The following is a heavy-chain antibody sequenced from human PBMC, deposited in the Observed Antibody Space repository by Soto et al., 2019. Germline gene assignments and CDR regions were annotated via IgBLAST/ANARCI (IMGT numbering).Heavy chain of an antibody. CDR3: AHSRFSRGDWFDP. J-gene: IGHJ5*02. V-gene: IGHV2-5*02. CDR1: GFSLSTSGVG. Sequence: QITLKESGPTLVKPTQTLTLTCTFSGFSLSTSGVGVGWIRQPPGKALEWLALIYWDDDKRYSPSLKSRLTITNDPSKTQLHLTKTHIAPLDTATYHCAHSRFSRGDWFDPWGPGTLGTVSS. D-gene: IGHD3-10*01. CDR2: IYWDDDK.